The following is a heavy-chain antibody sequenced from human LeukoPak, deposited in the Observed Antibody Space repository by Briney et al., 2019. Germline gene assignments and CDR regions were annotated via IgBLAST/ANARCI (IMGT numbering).Heavy chain of an antibody. J-gene: IGHJ4*02. CDR2: ISYDGSNK. Sequence: GGSLRLSCAASGFTFSNYAMHWVRQAPGKGLEWVAVISYDGSNKYYADSVKGRFTISRDNAKNSLYLQMNSLRAEDTAVYYCARVGIADTAMVFDYWGQGTLVTVSS. V-gene: IGHV3-30-3*01. CDR3: ARVGIADTAMVFDY. CDR1: GFTFSNYA. D-gene: IGHD5-18*01.